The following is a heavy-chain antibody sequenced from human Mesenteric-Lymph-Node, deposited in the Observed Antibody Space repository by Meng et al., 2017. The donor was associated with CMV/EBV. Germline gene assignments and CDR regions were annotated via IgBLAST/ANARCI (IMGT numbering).Heavy chain of an antibody. CDR3: ARDLRAVLWFGYDYYFDY. Sequence: ASVKVSCKASGYTFTGYYMHWVRQAPGQGLEWMGWINPNSGGTNYAQKFQGRVTMTRDTSISTAYMELSRLRSDDTAVYYCARDLRAVLWFGYDYYFDYWGQGTLVTVSS. J-gene: IGHJ4*02. CDR2: INPNSGGT. D-gene: IGHD3-10*01. CDR1: GYTFTGYY. V-gene: IGHV1-2*02.